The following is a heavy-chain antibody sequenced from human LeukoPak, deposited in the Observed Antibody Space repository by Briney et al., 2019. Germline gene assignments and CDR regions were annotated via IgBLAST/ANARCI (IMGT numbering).Heavy chain of an antibody. CDR1: GGSISSYY. J-gene: IGHJ6*02. D-gene: IGHD3-10*01. CDR3: ARDGGSGSYLYYYYGMDV. V-gene: IGHV4-59*12. CDR2: IYYSGST. Sequence: SETLSLTCTVSGGSISSYYWSWIRQPPGKGLEWIGYIYYSGSTNYNPSLKSRVTISVDTSKNQFSLKLSSVTAADTAVYYCARDGGSGSYLYYYYGMDVWGQGTTVTVSS.